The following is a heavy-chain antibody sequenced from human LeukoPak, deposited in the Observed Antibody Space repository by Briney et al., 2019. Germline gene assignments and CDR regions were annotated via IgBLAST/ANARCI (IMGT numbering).Heavy chain of an antibody. CDR2: INHSGST. D-gene: IGHD3-22*01. V-gene: IGHV4-34*01. CDR1: GGSFSGYY. J-gene: IGHJ4*02. Sequence: PSETLSLTCAVYGGSFSGYYWSWIRHPPGKGLEWIGEINHSGSTNYNPSLKSRVTISVDTSKNQFSLKLSSVTAADTAVYYCARGRILSLYYDSSGYYSPFDYWGQGTLVTVSS. CDR3: ARGRILSLYYDSSGYYSPFDY.